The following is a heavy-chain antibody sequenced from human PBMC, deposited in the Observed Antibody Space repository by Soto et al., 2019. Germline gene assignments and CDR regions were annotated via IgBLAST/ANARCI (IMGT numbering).Heavy chain of an antibody. CDR3: VRNWRYYGGDYYYGMDA. V-gene: IGHV2-5*02. CDR1: GFSLNTGGVG. CDR2: IYWDDDE. J-gene: IGHJ6*02. Sequence: TLKESGPTLVKPTQTLTLTCTFSGFSLNTGGVGVGWVRQPRGKAMEWLALIYWDDDERYRPSLRSRLNTTKDTINNQVVLTMTNMDPEDTATYYCVRNWRYYGGDYYYGMDAWGQGTTVTVSS. D-gene: IGHD3-10*01.